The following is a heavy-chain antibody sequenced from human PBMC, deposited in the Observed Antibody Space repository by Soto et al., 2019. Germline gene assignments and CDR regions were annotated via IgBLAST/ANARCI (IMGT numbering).Heavy chain of an antibody. CDR2: INPSGGHT. J-gene: IGHJ4*02. Sequence: QVQLMQSGAEVKKPGASVKVSCKASGNTFTNYYIHWVRQAPGQGLEWMGTINPSGGHTTYAQKCQGRVTMTRDTSTSTLYMELTSLRSADTAVYYCARGGPVVVVTAAFDYWGQGTLVTVAS. CDR3: ARGGPVVVVTAAFDY. D-gene: IGHD2-21*02. V-gene: IGHV1-46*01. CDR1: GNTFTNYY.